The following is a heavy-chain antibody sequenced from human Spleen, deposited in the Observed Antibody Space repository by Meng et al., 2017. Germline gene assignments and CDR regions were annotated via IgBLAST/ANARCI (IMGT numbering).Heavy chain of an antibody. CDR1: NGSVSSGGYF. Sequence: VQMEELGHGLVWPSESLSLACTVSNGSVSSGGYFWSWIRQPQGKGLEWVGEIYHSGSTNYNPSLKSRVTISVDKSKNQFSLKLSSVTAADTAVYYCASGRFGWFDPWGQGTLVTVSS. CDR3: ASGRFGWFDP. CDR2: IYHSGST. J-gene: IGHJ5*02. V-gene: IGHV4-61*08. D-gene: IGHD3-16*01.